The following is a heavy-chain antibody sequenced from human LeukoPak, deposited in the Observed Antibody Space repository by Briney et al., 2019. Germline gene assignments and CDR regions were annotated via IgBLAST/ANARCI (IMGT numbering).Heavy chain of an antibody. Sequence: PGGSLRLSCAASGFTFSSYAMHWVRQAPGKGLEWVAFIRYDGSNKYYADSVKGRFTISRDNSKNTLYLQMNSLRAEDTAVYYCAKDLGATWSYSGSDYWGQGTLVTVSS. V-gene: IGHV3-30*02. CDR3: AKDLGATWSYSGSDY. J-gene: IGHJ4*02. CDR1: GFTFSSYA. D-gene: IGHD1-26*01. CDR2: IRYDGSNK.